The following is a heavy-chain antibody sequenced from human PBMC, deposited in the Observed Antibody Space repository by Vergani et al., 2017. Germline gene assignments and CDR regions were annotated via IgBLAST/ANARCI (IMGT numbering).Heavy chain of an antibody. CDR1: GFTFSSYS. D-gene: IGHD3-10*01. CDR3: ARGYGSGSFGDY. CDR2: ISSSSSYI. V-gene: IGHV3-21*01. J-gene: IGHJ4*02. Sequence: EVQLVESGGGLVQPGGSLRLSCAASGFTFSSYSMNWVRQAPGKGLEWVSSISSSSSYIYYADSVKCRFTISRDNAKNSLYLQMNSLRAEDTAVYYCARGYGSGSFGDYWGQGTLVTVSS.